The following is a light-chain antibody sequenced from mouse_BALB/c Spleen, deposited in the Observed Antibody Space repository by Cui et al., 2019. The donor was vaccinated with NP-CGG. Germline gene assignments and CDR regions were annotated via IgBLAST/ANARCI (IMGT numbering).Light chain of an antibody. J-gene: IGLJ1*01. Sequence: QPVFTTESALTTSPVKPFTFTCGSSAGAVTTGNYANWVQEKPDHLFTGLIGGTNNRAPGIPARFSGSLIGDKAALTITGAQTEDEAIYFCALWYSNHWVFGGGTKLTVL. CDR3: ALWYSNHWV. CDR2: GTN. CDR1: AGAVTTGNY. V-gene: IGLV1*01.